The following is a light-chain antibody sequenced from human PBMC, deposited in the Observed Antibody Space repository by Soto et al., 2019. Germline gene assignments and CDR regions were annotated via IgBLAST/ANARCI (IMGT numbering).Light chain of an antibody. Sequence: EIVMTQPPATLSVSPGERATLSCRASQSVSSNLAWYQQKPGQAPRLLIYRASNRATGIPARFSGSGSGTDFTLTISSLEPEDFAVYYCQQRSNWPLTFGGGTKVDIK. CDR2: RAS. V-gene: IGKV3-11*01. CDR3: QQRSNWPLT. J-gene: IGKJ4*01. CDR1: QSVSSN.